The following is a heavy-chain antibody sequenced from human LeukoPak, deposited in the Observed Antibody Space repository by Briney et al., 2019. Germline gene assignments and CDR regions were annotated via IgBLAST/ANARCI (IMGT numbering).Heavy chain of an antibody. V-gene: IGHV3-53*01. D-gene: IGHD2-15*01. CDR2: IYSGGNT. CDR3: ARRAGEYSHPYDY. CDR1: GFTVSSNS. J-gene: IGHJ4*02. Sequence: GGSLRLSCTVSGFTVSSNSWSWVRQAPGKGLEWVSFIYSGGNTHYSDSVKGRFTLSRDNSKDTLYLQMNSLRAEDTAIYYCARRAGEYSHPYDYWGQGTLVTVSS.